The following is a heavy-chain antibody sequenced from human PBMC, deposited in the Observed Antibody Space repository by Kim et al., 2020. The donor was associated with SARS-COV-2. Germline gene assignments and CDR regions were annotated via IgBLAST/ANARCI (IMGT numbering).Heavy chain of an antibody. CDR2: ISADGSHQ. Sequence: GGSLRLSCAASGFTFGGYGIYWVRQAAGKGLEWVAVISADGSHQCYADSVKGRFTISRDNFKNTVSLQMKSLRPEDTAMYYCVKEGGAGIQLWDNWLDPWGQGALVTVSS. D-gene: IGHD5-18*01. CDR3: VKEGGAGIQLWDNWLDP. J-gene: IGHJ5*02. CDR1: GFTFGGYG. V-gene: IGHV3-30*18.